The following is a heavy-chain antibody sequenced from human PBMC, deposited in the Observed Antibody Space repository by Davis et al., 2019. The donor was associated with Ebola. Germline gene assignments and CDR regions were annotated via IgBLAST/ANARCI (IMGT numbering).Heavy chain of an antibody. Sequence: AASVKVSCKASGYTFTSYDINWVRQATGEGLEWMGRMNPNSGNTVYAQKLQGRVTMTTDTSTSTAYMELRSLRSDDTAVYYCARGSAYYDSSGSPIWGQGTLVTVSS. V-gene: IGHV1-8*01. CDR2: MNPNSGNT. J-gene: IGHJ4*02. CDR1: GYTFTSYD. CDR3: ARGSAYYDSSGSPI. D-gene: IGHD3-22*01.